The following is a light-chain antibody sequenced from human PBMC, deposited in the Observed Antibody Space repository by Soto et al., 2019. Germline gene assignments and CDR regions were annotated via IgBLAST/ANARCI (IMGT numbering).Light chain of an antibody. CDR3: QQFNNYPIT. CDR2: DAS. Sequence: AIQLTQSPSSLSASVGDRVTITCRASQGISSALAWYQQKPGKAPKLLIYDASSLESGVPSSFSGSGSGTDFTLTISSLQPEDFATYYCQQFNNYPITFGQGKRLEIK. V-gene: IGKV1D-13*01. CDR1: QGISSA. J-gene: IGKJ5*01.